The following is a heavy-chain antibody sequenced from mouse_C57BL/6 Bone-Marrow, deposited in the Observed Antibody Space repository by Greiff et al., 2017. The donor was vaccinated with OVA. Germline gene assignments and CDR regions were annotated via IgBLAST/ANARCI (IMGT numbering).Heavy chain of an antibody. J-gene: IGHJ1*03. D-gene: IGHD2-2*01. CDR1: GFTFSDFY. CDR2: SRNNANDYTT. Sequence: EVKLMESGGGLVQSGRSLRLSCATSGFTFSDFYMEWVRQAPGKGLAWIAASRNNANDYTTEYSASVKGRFIVSRDTYQSILYLQMNALRAEDTAIYYWARDGVYYGYEDWYCDVWGTGTTVTVAS. V-gene: IGHV7-1*01. CDR3: ARDGVYYGYEDWYCDV.